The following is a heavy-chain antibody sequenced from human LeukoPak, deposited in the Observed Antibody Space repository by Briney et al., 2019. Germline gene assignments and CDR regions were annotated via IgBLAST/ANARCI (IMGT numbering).Heavy chain of an antibody. V-gene: IGHV3-7*04. CDR1: GFTFNNFY. Sequence: GRSLRLSCAASGFTFNNFYMNWVRQAPGKGLEWVANIKQDGSEKHYVDSVKGRFTTSRDNAKNSLYLQMNSLRAEDTAVYYCTRGRGVDYWGQGTLVTVSS. J-gene: IGHJ4*02. CDR3: TRGRGVDY. CDR2: IKQDGSEK.